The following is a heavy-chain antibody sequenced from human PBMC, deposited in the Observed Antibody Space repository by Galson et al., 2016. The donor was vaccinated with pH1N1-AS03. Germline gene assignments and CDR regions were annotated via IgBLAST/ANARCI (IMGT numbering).Heavy chain of an antibody. CDR2: ISSDASGT. V-gene: IGHV3-64*01. J-gene: IGHJ4*02. Sequence: SLRLSCAASGFTFSDYAMHWVRQAPGKGLEYVSAISSDASGTYYANSVKGRFTISRDNSKNTVDLQMGSLRAEDMAVYYCARSRSYYDFWSGYSDYWGQGALVIVSS. CDR3: ARSRSYYDFWSGYSDY. CDR1: GFTFSDYA. D-gene: IGHD3-3*01.